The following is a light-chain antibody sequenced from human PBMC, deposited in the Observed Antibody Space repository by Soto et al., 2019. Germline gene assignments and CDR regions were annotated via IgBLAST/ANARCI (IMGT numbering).Light chain of an antibody. CDR1: QSVSSSY. J-gene: IGKJ1*01. Sequence: IALTQSPGTLSLSLGDRATLSCRASQSVSSSYLAWYQQKLGQAPRPLIYGASSRATGIPDRFSGSGSGTDFTLTISRMEPEDFAVYYCQQYGSSPWTFGQGTKVDI. V-gene: IGKV3-20*01. CDR2: GAS. CDR3: QQYGSSPWT.